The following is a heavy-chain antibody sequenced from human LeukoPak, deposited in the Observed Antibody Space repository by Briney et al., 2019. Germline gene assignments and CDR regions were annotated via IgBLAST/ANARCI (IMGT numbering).Heavy chain of an antibody. J-gene: IGHJ4*02. D-gene: IGHD3-10*01. CDR2: IKQDGSEK. Sequence: GGSLRLSCAASGFTFSNYWMIWVRQAPGRGLEWVASIKQDGSEKQYVGSVRGRFTISRDNAKHVLDLQMNSLTAEDTAVYYCAKDKHYFQSDYWGQGTLVTVSS. V-gene: IGHV3-7*01. CDR1: GFTFSNYW. CDR3: AKDKHYFQSDY.